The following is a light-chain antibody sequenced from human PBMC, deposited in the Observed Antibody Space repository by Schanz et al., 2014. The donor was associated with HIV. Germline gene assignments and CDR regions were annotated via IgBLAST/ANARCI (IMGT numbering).Light chain of an antibody. CDR1: QSVKSN. CDR2: GAS. Sequence: EIVLTQSPGTLSLSPGERGTLSCRASQSVKSNFIGWYQQKPGQAPRLLIFGASNRATGIPARFSGSGSGTDFTLTISSLEPEDFAVYYCQQRSNWLFTFGGGTKVEIK. V-gene: IGKV3-11*01. CDR3: QQRSNWLFT. J-gene: IGKJ4*01.